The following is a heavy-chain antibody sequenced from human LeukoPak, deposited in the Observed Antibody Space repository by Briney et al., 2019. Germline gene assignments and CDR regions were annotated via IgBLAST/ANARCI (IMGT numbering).Heavy chain of an antibody. J-gene: IGHJ3*02. V-gene: IGHV3-30-3*01. CDR3: ARGDYGAFDI. CDR1: GFTFSSYA. D-gene: IGHD4/OR15-4a*01. CDR2: ISYDGSNK. Sequence: GGSLTLSCAASGFTFSSYAMHWLRQAPGKGLEWVVVISYDGSNKYYADSVKGRFTISRDNSKNTLYLQMNSLRAEDAAVYYCARGDYGAFDIWGQGTMVTVSS.